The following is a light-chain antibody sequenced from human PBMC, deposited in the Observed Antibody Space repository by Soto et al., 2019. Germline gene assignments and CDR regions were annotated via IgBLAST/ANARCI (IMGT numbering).Light chain of an antibody. J-gene: IGLJ2*01. CDR2: QDT. V-gene: IGLV3-1*01. CDR1: KLGDKY. Sequence: SYELTQPPSVSVSPGQTASITCSGDKLGDKYACWYQQKPGQSPVLVIYQDTKRPSGIPERFSGSNSGNTATLTISGTQAMDEADYYCQAGDSSTVFGGGTKLTVL. CDR3: QAGDSSTV.